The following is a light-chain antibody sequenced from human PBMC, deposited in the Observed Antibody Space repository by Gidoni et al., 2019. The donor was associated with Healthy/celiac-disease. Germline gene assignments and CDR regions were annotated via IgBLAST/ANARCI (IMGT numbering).Light chain of an antibody. Sequence: DIVLTQSPDSLAVSLGERATINCKSSRSVLYSPNNRNCLAWYQQKPGQPPKLLIYWASTRESGVPDRFSGSGSGTDFTLTISSLQAEDVAVYYCQQYYSTPRTFGQGTKVESK. CDR1: RSVLYSPNNRNC. CDR3: QQYYSTPRT. J-gene: IGKJ1*01. CDR2: WAS. V-gene: IGKV4-1*01.